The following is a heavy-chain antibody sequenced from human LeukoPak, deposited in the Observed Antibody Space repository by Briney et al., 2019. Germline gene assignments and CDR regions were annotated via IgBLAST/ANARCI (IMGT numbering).Heavy chain of an antibody. CDR3: AKVELSASGGELDP. V-gene: IGHV3-23*01. CDR1: GFTFSSYS. CDR2: IRGNGVTT. D-gene: IGHD3-16*02. Sequence: GSLRLSCAASGFTFSSYSMNWVRQAPGKGREWVSAIRGNGVTTYDADSVKGRFTISRDNSRNTLYLEMKSLRADDTAVYYCAKVELSASGGELDPWGQGTLVIVSS. J-gene: IGHJ5*02.